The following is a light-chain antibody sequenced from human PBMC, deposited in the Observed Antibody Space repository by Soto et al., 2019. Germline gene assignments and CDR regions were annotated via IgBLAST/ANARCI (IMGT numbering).Light chain of an antibody. Sequence: DIQMTKCQSXLSASVGHRVPLSCQASRYIGNCLNWYQQKPAXSPKLXXYDASNLEKGGPSRFSGSGSATAFTSPISSLQPEDIATYYGQQYDNLPLTFGGGTKVDIK. CDR3: QQYDNLPLT. CDR1: RYIGNC. V-gene: IGKV1-33*01. CDR2: DAS. J-gene: IGKJ4*01.